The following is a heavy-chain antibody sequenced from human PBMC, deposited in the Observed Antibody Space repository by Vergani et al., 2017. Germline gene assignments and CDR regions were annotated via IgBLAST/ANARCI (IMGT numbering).Heavy chain of an antibody. CDR3: ARSQDPEYSGYDYYYYYMDV. Sequence: VQLVESGGGVVQPGRSLRLSCAASGFTFSSYAMHWVRQAPGKGLEWVAVISYDGSNKYYADSVKGRFTISRDNSKNTLYLQMNSLRAEDTAVYYCARSQDPEYSGYDYYYYYMDVWGKGTTVTVSS. CDR1: GFTFSSYA. CDR2: ISYDGSNK. D-gene: IGHD5-12*01. J-gene: IGHJ6*03. V-gene: IGHV3-30-3*01.